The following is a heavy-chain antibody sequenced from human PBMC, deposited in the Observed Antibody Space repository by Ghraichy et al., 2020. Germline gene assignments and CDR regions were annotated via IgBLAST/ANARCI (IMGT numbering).Heavy chain of an antibody. Sequence: GGSLRLSCAASGFTFSSYAMSWVRQAPGKGLEWVSGISGSGGSTYYADSVKGRFTISRDSSKNTLYLQMNSLRAEDTAVYYCAKYGEQLVFGSSYYYGMDVWGQGTTVTVSS. J-gene: IGHJ6*02. CDR1: GFTFSSYA. CDR3: AKYGEQLVFGSSYYYGMDV. CDR2: ISGSGGST. V-gene: IGHV3-23*01. D-gene: IGHD6-13*01.